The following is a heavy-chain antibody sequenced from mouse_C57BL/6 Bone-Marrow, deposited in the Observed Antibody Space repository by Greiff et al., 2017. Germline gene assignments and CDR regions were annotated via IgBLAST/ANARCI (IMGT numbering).Heavy chain of an antibody. CDR1: GFSLTSYG. CDR3: ASGSSYYAMDY. CDR2: IWSGGST. V-gene: IGHV2-2*01. Sequence: QVQLKESGPGLVQPSQSLSITCTVSGFSLTSYGVHWVRQSPGKGLEWLGVIWSGGSTDYNAAIISRLSISKDNSKSQVFFNMNSMQADDTAIYYCASGSSYYAMDYWGQGTSVTVSS. J-gene: IGHJ4*01. D-gene: IGHD1-1*01.